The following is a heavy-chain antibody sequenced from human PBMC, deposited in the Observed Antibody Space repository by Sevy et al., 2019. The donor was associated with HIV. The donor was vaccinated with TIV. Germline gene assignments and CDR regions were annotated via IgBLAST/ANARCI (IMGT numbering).Heavy chain of an antibody. CDR3: ARGFDTPRGFDP. D-gene: IGHD3-10*01. V-gene: IGHV4-4*02. Sequence: SEILSLTCGVSGGSISSGNWWHWVRQPPGKGLEWIGEIYRSGSTNYNPSLKSRVTISVDNSKNQFSLQLNSVTAADTAVYYCARGFDTPRGFDPWGQGTLVTVSS. CDR2: IYRSGST. CDR1: GGSISSGNW. J-gene: IGHJ5*02.